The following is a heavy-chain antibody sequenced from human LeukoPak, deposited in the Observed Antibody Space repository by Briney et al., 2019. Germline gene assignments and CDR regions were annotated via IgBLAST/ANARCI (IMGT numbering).Heavy chain of an antibody. J-gene: IGHJ4*02. Sequence: GGSLRLSCAASGFTFSSYAMSWVRQAPGKGLEWVSAISGSGGSTYYADSVKGRFTISRDNSKNTLYLQKNSLRAEDTAVYYCAKREMATYVPNYFDYWGQGTLVTVSS. CDR3: AKREMATYVPNYFDY. CDR2: ISGSGGST. CDR1: GFTFSSYA. V-gene: IGHV3-23*01. D-gene: IGHD5-24*01.